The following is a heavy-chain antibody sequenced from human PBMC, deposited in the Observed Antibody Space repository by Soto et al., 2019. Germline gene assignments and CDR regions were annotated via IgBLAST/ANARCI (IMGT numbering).Heavy chain of an antibody. V-gene: IGHV3-7*01. CDR3: ARGKDGRRAGTYYFDMDV. CDR2: IKQDGSEK. Sequence: EEQLVESGGGLVQPGGSLRLSCAASGFSIRDYWMTWVRQAPGKGLDWVANIKQDGSEKFYVDSLKGRFTSSRDNAKNSVYLLMNSLRADDTAVYYCARGKDGRRAGTYYFDMDVWGKGTTVTLSS. J-gene: IGHJ6*03. CDR1: GFSIRDYW. D-gene: IGHD1-1*01.